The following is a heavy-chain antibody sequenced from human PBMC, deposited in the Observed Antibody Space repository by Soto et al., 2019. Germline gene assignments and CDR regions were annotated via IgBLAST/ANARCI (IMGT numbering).Heavy chain of an antibody. J-gene: IGHJ3*02. CDR3: AHSKWLADAFAI. CDR1: GFSLTTSGVS. V-gene: IGHV2-5*01. CDR2: IYWNDDK. D-gene: IGHD6-19*01. Sequence: QITLKESGPTLVKPTQTLTLTCTFSGFSLTTSGVSVGWMRQPPGKALEWLALIYWNDDKRYSPSLKCRLTITTDTSKNQVVLTMTNMDPVDTATYYCAHSKWLADAFAIWGQGTVVTVSS.